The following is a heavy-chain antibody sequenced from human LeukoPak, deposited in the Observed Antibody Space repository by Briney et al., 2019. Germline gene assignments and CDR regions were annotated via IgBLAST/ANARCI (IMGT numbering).Heavy chain of an antibody. V-gene: IGHV3-7*03. CDR2: IKKDGSDK. CDR1: GFMFSNYW. D-gene: IGHD3-10*01. CDR3: ARDSLIQHGLGSYWGFDY. J-gene: IGHJ4*02. Sequence: GGSLRLSCAASGFMFSNYWMSWVRQAPGKGPEWVGDIKKDGSDKYYVGSVKGRFTISRDNAKNSLYLQMNSLRAEDTAVYYCARDSLIQHGLGSYWGFDYWGQGILVTVSS.